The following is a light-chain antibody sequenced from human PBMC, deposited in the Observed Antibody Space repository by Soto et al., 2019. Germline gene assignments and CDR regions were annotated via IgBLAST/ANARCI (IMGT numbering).Light chain of an antibody. Sequence: EIVLTQSPGTLSLSPVERATLSCRASQSVTNNYLDWFQQKPGQAPRLLIYDASIRADGIPDRFSGSGSETDFTLTISRLEPEDSAVYYCQQCSFSPRTFGQGTKVDIK. CDR1: QSVTNNY. CDR3: QQCSFSPRT. V-gene: IGKV3-20*01. CDR2: DAS. J-gene: IGKJ1*01.